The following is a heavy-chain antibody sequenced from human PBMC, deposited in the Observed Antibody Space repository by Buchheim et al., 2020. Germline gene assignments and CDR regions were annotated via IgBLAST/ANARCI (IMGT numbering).Heavy chain of an antibody. V-gene: IGHV3-33*01. J-gene: IGHJ4*02. CDR1: GFPFSSYG. D-gene: IGHD6-6*01. CDR3: TRDFSGSSSSEIDY. CDR2: ISYDGSDQ. Sequence: QVQLLESGGGVVQPGRSLRLSCAASGFPFSSYGIHWIRQAPGKGLEWVALISYDGSDQYYADSVKGRFTISRDNSKNTLYLQINSRRVDDTAMYYCTRDFSGSSSSEIDYWGQGTL.